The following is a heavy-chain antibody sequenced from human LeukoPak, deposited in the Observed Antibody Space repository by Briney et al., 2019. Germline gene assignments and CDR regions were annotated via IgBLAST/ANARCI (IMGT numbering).Heavy chain of an antibody. D-gene: IGHD6-25*01. J-gene: IGHJ4*02. Sequence: PGGCLRLSCAASVFTFSSYSMNWVRQAPWKGLEWVSSISSSSSYIYYADSVKGRFTISRDNAKNSLYLQMNSLRAEDTAVYYCARSEATMSATDYWGQGTLVTVSS. CDR3: ARSEATMSATDY. CDR1: VFTFSSYS. V-gene: IGHV3-21*01. CDR2: ISSSSSYI.